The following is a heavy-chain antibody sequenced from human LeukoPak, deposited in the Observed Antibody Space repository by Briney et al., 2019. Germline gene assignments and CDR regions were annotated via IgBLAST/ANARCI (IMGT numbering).Heavy chain of an antibody. Sequence: HSGGSLRLSCAASGFTFSSYWMSWVRQAPGKGLEWVSAISGSGGSTYYADSVKGRFTISRDNSKNTLYLQMNSLRAEDTAVYYCAKEGPYDFAYYYYGMDVWGQGTTVTVSS. J-gene: IGHJ6*02. CDR1: GFTFSSYW. V-gene: IGHV3-23*01. D-gene: IGHD3-3*01. CDR2: ISGSGGST. CDR3: AKEGPYDFAYYYYGMDV.